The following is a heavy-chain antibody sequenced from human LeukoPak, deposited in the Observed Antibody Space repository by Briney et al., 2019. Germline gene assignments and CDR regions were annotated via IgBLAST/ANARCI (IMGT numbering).Heavy chain of an antibody. D-gene: IGHD3-10*02. J-gene: IGHJ6*04. CDR3: AELGITMIGGV. V-gene: IGHV3-48*03. Sequence: GGTLRLSCAASGFTFSKYGMNWVRQAPGKGLEWVSYISSSGSTIYYADSVKGRFTISRDNAKNSLYLQMNSLRAEDTAVYYCAELGITMIGGVWGKGTTVTISS. CDR2: ISSSGSTI. CDR1: GFTFSKYG.